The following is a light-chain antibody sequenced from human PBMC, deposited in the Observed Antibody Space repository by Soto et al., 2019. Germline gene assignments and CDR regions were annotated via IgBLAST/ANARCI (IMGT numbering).Light chain of an antibody. V-gene: IGKV1-27*01. J-gene: IGKJ3*01. CDR3: QKYDSVPFT. CDR2: EAS. CDR1: HDISHF. Sequence: DIQMTQSPSSLSASLGDRVSFTCRASHDISHFLAWYQQKPGKVPQLLIYEASTLQLEVPSRFSVSGSGTEFSLTISGLQPEDVATYFCQKYDSVPFTFGPGTKVDIK.